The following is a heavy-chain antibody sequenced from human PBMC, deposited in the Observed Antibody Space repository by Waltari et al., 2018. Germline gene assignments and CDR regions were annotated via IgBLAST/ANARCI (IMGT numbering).Heavy chain of an antibody. J-gene: IGHJ4*02. CDR3: ARDHYYGSGSYYDY. CDR1: GGAFTYYA. CDR2: IIPFFNTT. V-gene: IGHV1-69*12. D-gene: IGHD3-10*01. Sequence: QVQLVQSGAEVKKPGSSVKVSCETSGGAFTYYAITWVRQAPGQGLEWMGGIIPFFNTTNSAPKFQDRLTITADASTNTAYMELSSLRSDDTAVYYCARDHYYGSGSYYDYWGQGTLVTVSS.